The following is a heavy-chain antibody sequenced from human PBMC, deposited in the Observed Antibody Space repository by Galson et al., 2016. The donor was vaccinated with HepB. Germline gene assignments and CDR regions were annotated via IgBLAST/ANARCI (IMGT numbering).Heavy chain of an antibody. D-gene: IGHD3-22*01. CDR1: GFAVRSYC. CDR3: ARHYCDASGHPNYLTH. J-gene: IGHJ4*02. V-gene: IGHV3-66*04. CDR2: IYSADTT. Sequence: SLRLSCAVAGFAVRSYCMSWVRQASGKGLEWASVIYSADTTYYADSVKGRFTISTDSSKNTLYLQMDSLRADDTAVYYCARHYCDASGHPNYLTHWGQGTPVTVSS.